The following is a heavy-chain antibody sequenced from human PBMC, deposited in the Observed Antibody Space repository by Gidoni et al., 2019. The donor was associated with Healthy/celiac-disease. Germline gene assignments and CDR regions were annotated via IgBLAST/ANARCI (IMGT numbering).Heavy chain of an antibody. CDR2: INPSGST. V-gene: IGHV4-34*01. CDR1: CGSFSGYY. Sequence: QVQLQQWGAGLLKPSETLSLTCAVYCGSFSGYYWSWIRQPPGTGLEWIGEINPSGSTNYNPSLKSLVTISVDTSKNQFSLKLSSVTAADTAVYYCARLPRGYCSGGSCLGDYWGQGTLVTVSS. D-gene: IGHD2-15*01. J-gene: IGHJ4*02. CDR3: ARLPRGYCSGGSCLGDY.